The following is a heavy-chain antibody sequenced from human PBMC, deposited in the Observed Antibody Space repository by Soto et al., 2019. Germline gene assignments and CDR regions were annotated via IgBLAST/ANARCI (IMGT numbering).Heavy chain of an antibody. V-gene: IGHV1-2*04. Sequence: ASVKVSCKASGYTFTGYYMHWVRQAPGQGLEWMGWINPNSGGTNYAQKFQGWVTMTRDTSISTAYMELSRLRSDDTAVYYCARGHLKGWQQLEHSCYGMDVGGQGTTVTVSS. CDR1: GYTFTGYY. CDR3: ARGHLKGWQQLEHSCYGMDV. J-gene: IGHJ6*02. CDR2: INPNSGGT. D-gene: IGHD6-13*01.